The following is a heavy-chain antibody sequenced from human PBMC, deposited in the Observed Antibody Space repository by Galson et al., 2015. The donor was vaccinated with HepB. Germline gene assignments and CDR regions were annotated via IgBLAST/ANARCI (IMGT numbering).Heavy chain of an antibody. CDR1: GFTFSSYA. Sequence: SLRLSCAASGFTFSSYAMSWVRQAPGKGLEWVSAISGSGGSTYYADSVKGRFTIARDNSKNTLYLQMNGLRAEDTAVYYCAKTYSSSSYLDAFDIWGQGTMVTVSS. D-gene: IGHD6-13*01. CDR3: AKTYSSSSYLDAFDI. CDR2: ISGSGGST. V-gene: IGHV3-23*01. J-gene: IGHJ3*02.